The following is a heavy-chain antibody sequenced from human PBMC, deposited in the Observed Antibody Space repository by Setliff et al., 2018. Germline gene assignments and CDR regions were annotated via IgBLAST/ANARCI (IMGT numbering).Heavy chain of an antibody. Sequence: GGSLRLSCAASGFTFSSYWMSWVRQAPGKGLEWVANIKQDGSEKYHADSVKGRFTISRDNAKNSLYLQMTSLRAEDTALYHCALFGDRDTFDSWGQGTMVTVS. D-gene: IGHD3-16*01. CDR1: GFTFSSYW. CDR2: IKQDGSEK. V-gene: IGHV3-7*03. CDR3: ALFGDRDTFDS. J-gene: IGHJ3*02.